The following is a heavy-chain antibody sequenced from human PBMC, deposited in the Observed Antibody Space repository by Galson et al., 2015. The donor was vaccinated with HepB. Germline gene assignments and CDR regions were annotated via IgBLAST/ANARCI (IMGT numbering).Heavy chain of an antibody. V-gene: IGHV1-3*01. CDR2: INPGNGNT. CDR1: GYTFTTYP. D-gene: IGHD3-3*01. Sequence: SVKVSCKASGYTFTTYPIHWVRQAPGQRPEWMGWINPGNGNTRYSQKFRGRVTFTSDTSVTTAFMDLSSLRSEDTALYFCAGVPFGAMDYWGQGTLVTVSS. CDR3: AGVPFGAMDY. J-gene: IGHJ4*02.